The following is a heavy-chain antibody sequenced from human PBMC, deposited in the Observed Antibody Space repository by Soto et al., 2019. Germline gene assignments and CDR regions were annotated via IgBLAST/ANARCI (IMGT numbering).Heavy chain of an antibody. CDR3: DSGEYEPYCYYGMDV. J-gene: IGHJ6*02. D-gene: IGHD2-15*01. V-gene: IGHV1-3*01. CDR1: VCTFSSYA. CDR2: INAGNGNT. Sequence: GASVKGSFKASVCTFSSYAISWLRQAPFQGLECIVWINAGNGNTKYSQKFQGRVTITRDTSASPAYMELSSLRSEDTAVYYCDSGEYEPYCYYGMDVWGQGTTVTVSS.